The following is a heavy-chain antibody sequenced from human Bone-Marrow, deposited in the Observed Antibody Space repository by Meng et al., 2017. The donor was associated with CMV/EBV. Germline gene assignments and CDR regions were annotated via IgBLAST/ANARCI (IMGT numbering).Heavy chain of an antibody. Sequence: GGSLRLSCAASGFTFNNYWMHWVRQAQGKGLVWVSRINSDGTSTTYADSVKGRFTISRDNAKNSLYLQMNSLRAEDTAVYYCARGRGVVATFRYGMDVWGQGTTVAVSS. CDR1: GFTFNNYW. CDR2: INSDGTST. J-gene: IGHJ6*02. V-gene: IGHV3-74*01. D-gene: IGHD1-26*01. CDR3: ARGRGVVATFRYGMDV.